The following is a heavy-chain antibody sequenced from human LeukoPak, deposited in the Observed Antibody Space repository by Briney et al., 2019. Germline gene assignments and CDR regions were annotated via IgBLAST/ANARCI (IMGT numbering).Heavy chain of an antibody. CDR1: GFTFSNYW. V-gene: IGHV3-7*01. Sequence: GGSLRLSCAASGFTFSNYWMHWVRQAPGKGLEWVANIKQDGSEIYYVDSVKGRFTISRDNAKNSLYLQMNSLRAEDTAVYYCARAPTYLYMDVWGKGTTVTISS. CDR2: IKQDGSEI. J-gene: IGHJ6*03. CDR3: ARAPTYLYMDV.